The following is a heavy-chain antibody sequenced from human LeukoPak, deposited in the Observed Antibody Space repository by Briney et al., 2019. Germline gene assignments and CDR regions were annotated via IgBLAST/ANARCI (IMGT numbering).Heavy chain of an antibody. V-gene: IGHV1-18*01. CDR1: GYTFTSYG. D-gene: IGHD3-10*01. CDR3: ARDLLSWFGELYNTAFDY. J-gene: IGHJ4*02. CDR2: ISAYNGNT. Sequence: ASVKVSCKASGYTFTSYGISWVRQAPGQGLEWMGWISAYNGNTNYAQKLQGRVTMTTDTSTSTAYMELRSLRFDDTAVYYCARDLLSWFGELYNTAFDYWGQGTLVTVSS.